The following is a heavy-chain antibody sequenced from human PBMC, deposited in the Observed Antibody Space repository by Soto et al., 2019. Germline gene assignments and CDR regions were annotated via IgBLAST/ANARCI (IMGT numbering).Heavy chain of an antibody. D-gene: IGHD5-12*01. Sequence: SDTLSLTCTVSGGSISSGGYYWSWIRQHPGKGLEWIGYIYYSGSTNYNPSLKSRVTISVDTSKNQFSLKLSSVTAADTAVYYCARHPNIVATTDAFDIWGQGTMVTVSS. CDR3: ARHPNIVATTDAFDI. J-gene: IGHJ3*02. CDR1: GGSISSGGYY. V-gene: IGHV4-61*08. CDR2: IYYSGST.